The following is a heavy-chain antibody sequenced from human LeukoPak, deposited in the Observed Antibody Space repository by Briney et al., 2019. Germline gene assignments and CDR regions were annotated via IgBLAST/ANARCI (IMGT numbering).Heavy chain of an antibody. D-gene: IGHD4-17*01. Sequence: KPSETLSLTCAVYGGSFSGYYWSWIRQPPGKGLEWIGEINHSGSTHYNPSLKSRVTISVDTSKNQFSLKLSSVTAADTAVYYCAKVRYGDYEPDYWGQGTLVTVSS. V-gene: IGHV4-34*01. CDR1: GGSFSGYY. J-gene: IGHJ4*02. CDR3: AKVRYGDYEPDY. CDR2: INHSGST.